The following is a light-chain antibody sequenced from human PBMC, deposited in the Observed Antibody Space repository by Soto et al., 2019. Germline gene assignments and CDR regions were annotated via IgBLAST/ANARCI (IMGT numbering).Light chain of an antibody. V-gene: IGKV3D-15*01. CDR2: GAS. Sequence: EMVMTQSPPTLSVSPGERATLSCRASQFVSSDLAWYQQKPGQAPRLLIYGASTRATGIPARFSGSGSGTEFTITISSQQSEDSGIYYCQQYNNWPLTFGGGTKVEI. CDR1: QFVSSD. J-gene: IGKJ4*01. CDR3: QQYNNWPLT.